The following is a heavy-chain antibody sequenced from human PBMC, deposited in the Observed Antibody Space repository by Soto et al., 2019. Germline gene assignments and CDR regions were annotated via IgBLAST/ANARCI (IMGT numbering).Heavy chain of an antibody. CDR1: GGTFSSYT. D-gene: IGHD6-13*01. CDR3: ARGTVVAAGQGYSYYGMDV. Sequence: QVQLVQSGAEMKKPGCSVKVSCKGSGGTFSSYTITWEREAPGQGLEWMGRFIPILAIANYAQQFQGRVTITADKSTSTAFMELSSLKYEDTAVYYCARGTVVAAGQGYSYYGMDVWGQGTPVTVSS. J-gene: IGHJ6*02. CDR2: FIPILAIA. V-gene: IGHV1-69*02.